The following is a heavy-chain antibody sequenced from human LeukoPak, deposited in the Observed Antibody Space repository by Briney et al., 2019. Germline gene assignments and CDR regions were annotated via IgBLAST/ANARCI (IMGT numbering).Heavy chain of an antibody. J-gene: IGHJ4*02. V-gene: IGHV4-31*03. D-gene: IGHD1-14*01. Sequence: PSETLSLTCTVSGGSISSGSYYWTWIRQHPEKGLEWIGYMYYSGTTYYNPSLKSRVTMSVDTSKNQFSLKLDSVTAADTAVYYCARFSNNHGVKFDYWGQGTPVTVSS. CDR3: ARFSNNHGVKFDY. CDR2: MYYSGTT. CDR1: GGSISSGSYY.